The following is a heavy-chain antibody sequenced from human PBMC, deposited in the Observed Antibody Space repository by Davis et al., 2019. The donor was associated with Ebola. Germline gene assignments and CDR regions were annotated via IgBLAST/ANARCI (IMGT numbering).Heavy chain of an antibody. J-gene: IGHJ6*02. CDR3: ARGGDQPLIGSHRDGMDV. CDR2: LNTDGTTT. D-gene: IGHD2-2*01. CDR1: GFTFSNHW. V-gene: IGHV3-74*01. Sequence: GESLKISCAASGFTFSNHWMYWVRQAPGKGLAWVARLNTDGTTTHYADPVRGRFTISRDNAKNMLFLQMDSLRADDTAVYYCARGGDQPLIGSHRDGMDVWGQGTTVTVS.